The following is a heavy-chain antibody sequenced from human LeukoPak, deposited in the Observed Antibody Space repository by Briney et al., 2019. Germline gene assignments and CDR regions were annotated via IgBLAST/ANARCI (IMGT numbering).Heavy chain of an antibody. V-gene: IGHV3-23*01. CDR3: ARGSPYFY. Sequence: GGSLRLSCAASGFTFTFYAMSWVRQAPGKGLEWVSVISGSGDSTHYADSVKGRFTISRDNSKNTVYLQMNSLRAEDTAVYYCARGSPYFYWGQGTLVTVSS. CDR2: ISGSGDST. CDR1: GFTFTFYA. D-gene: IGHD2/OR15-2a*01. J-gene: IGHJ4*02.